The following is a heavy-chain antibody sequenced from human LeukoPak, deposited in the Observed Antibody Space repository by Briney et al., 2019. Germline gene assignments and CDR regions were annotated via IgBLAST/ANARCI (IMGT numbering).Heavy chain of an antibody. V-gene: IGHV4-59*01. Sequence: SETLSLTCAVYGGSFGGYYWSWIRQPPGKGLEWIGYIYYIGNTNYNPSLKSRVTISVDTSKIQFSLKLRSVTAADTAVYYCARGLRYSRYFDYWGQGIPVTVSA. D-gene: IGHD3-9*01. CDR2: IYYIGNT. J-gene: IGHJ4*02. CDR1: GGSFGGYY. CDR3: ARGLRYSRYFDY.